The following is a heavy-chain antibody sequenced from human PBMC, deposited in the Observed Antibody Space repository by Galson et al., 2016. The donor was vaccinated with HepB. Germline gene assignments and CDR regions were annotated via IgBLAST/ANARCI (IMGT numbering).Heavy chain of an antibody. CDR2: LSWNSFTI. Sequence: SLRLSCAASGFTFEDYAMHWVRQIPGKGLEWVSGLSWNSFTIDYADSVKGRFNISRDNDKRSLYLQMNSLNPEDTALYYCVKDRGGYHGYATNWGQGTLVTVSS. V-gene: IGHV3-9*01. D-gene: IGHD5-18*01. CDR3: VKDRGGYHGYATN. J-gene: IGHJ4*02. CDR1: GFTFEDYA.